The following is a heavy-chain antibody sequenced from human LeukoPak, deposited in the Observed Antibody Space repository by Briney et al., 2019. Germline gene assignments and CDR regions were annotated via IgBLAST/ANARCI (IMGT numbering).Heavy chain of an antibody. CDR3: ARVPFHPYSGSCYYYYGMDV. D-gene: IGHD1-26*01. CDR2: INHSGST. Sequence: SETLSLTCAVYGGSFSGYYWSWIRQPPGKGLEWIGEINHSGSTNYNPSLKSRVTISVDTSKNQFSLKLSSVTAADTAVYYCARVPFHPYSGSCYYYYGMDVWGQGTTVTVSS. CDR1: GGSFSGYY. J-gene: IGHJ6*02. V-gene: IGHV4-34*01.